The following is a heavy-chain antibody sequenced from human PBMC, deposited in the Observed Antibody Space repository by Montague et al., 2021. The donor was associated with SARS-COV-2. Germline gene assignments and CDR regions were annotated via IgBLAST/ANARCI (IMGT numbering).Heavy chain of an antibody. J-gene: IGHJ6*02. V-gene: IGHV4-59*08. CDR2: IYDSGND. CDR3: AAQTDYYYYSLDV. CDR1: GGSIRNYY. Sequence: SETLSLTCAVSGGSIRNYYWSWIRQPPGRGLEWIAYIYDSGNDDYNPSLKSRVTILVDTSKNQFSLKLSSVTAADTAVYYCAAQTDYYYYSLDVWGQGTTATVS.